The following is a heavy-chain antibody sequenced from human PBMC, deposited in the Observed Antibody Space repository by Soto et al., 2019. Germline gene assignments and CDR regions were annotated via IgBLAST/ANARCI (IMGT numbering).Heavy chain of an antibody. D-gene: IGHD3-3*01. CDR3: ARDNTGVVGVYY. CDR2: ITVNNGNT. V-gene: IGHV1-18*01. J-gene: IGHJ4*02. CDR1: GYIFSSYA. Sequence: QVQLLQSGAEVKKPGASVKVSCKASGYIFSSYAINWVRQAPGQGLEWMGWITVNNGNTYYVQKFQDRVTLTTDTSTNTAYMELKSLRSDDTAIYYCARDNTGVVGVYYWGQGTLVTVSS.